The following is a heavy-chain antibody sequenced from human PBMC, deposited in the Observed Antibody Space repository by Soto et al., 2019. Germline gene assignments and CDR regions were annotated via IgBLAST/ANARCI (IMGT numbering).Heavy chain of an antibody. Sequence: PGGSLRLSCTASGFTFGDYAMSWFRQAPGKGLEWVGFIRSKAYGGTTEYAASVKGRFTISRDDSKSIAYLQMNSLKTEDTAVYYCTRDVFYSSSGYYGMDVWGQGTTVTVSS. CDR1: GFTFGDYA. V-gene: IGHV3-49*03. D-gene: IGHD6-6*01. J-gene: IGHJ6*02. CDR3: TRDVFYSSSGYYGMDV. CDR2: IRSKAYGGTT.